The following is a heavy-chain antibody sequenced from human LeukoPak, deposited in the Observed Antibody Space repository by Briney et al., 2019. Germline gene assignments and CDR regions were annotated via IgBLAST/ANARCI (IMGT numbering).Heavy chain of an antibody. J-gene: IGHJ4*02. CDR1: GFTFNIYA. D-gene: IGHD2-8*02. CDR3: AKASARFTVTYSWDY. CDR2: TSDSGDST. V-gene: IGHV3-23*01. Sequence: PGGSLRLSCVASGFTFNIYAITWVRQAPGKGLVWVATTSDSGDSTYYADSVKGRFTISRDNSENTLYLQMNPLRAEDTALYYCAKASARFTVTYSWDYWGQGTLVTVSS.